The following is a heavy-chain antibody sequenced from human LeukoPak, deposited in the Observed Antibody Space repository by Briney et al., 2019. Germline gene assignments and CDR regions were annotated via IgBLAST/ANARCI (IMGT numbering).Heavy chain of an antibody. CDR1: GGSISSGDYY. CDR3: ARQPPVKDSSGYFDY. J-gene: IGHJ4*02. V-gene: IGHV4-30-4*01. D-gene: IGHD3-22*01. CDR2: IYYSGST. Sequence: SETLSLTCTVSGGSISSGDYYWSWIRQPPGKGLEWIGYIYYSGSTYYNPSLKSRVTISVDTSKNQFSLKLSSVTAADTAVYYCARQPPVKDSSGYFDYWGQGTLVTVPS.